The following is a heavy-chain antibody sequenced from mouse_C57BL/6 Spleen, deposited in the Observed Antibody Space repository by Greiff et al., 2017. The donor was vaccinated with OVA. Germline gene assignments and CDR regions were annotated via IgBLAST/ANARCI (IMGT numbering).Heavy chain of an antibody. CDR2: IDPETGGT. CDR3: TRGVFDY. CDR1: GYTFTDYE. J-gene: IGHJ2*01. Sequence: VQLQESGAELVRPGASVTLSCKASGYTFTDYEMHWVKQTPVHGLEWIGAIDPETGGTAYNQKFKGKAILTADKSSSTAYMELRSLTSEDSAVYYCTRGVFDYWGQGTTLTVSS. V-gene: IGHV1-15*01.